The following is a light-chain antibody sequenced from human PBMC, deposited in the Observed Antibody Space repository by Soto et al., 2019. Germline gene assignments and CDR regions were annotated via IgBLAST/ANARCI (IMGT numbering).Light chain of an antibody. CDR2: DVS. V-gene: IGLV2-14*03. J-gene: IGLJ1*01. CDR1: SSDVGGYNY. Sequence: QSALTQPASVSGSPGQSITISCTGTSSDVGGYNYVSWYQQHPGKAPKLMIYDVSDRPSGVSNRFSASKSGNTASLTISVLQAEDEADYYCCSYTSSSTPGVFGTGTKVTVL. CDR3: CSYTSSSTPGV.